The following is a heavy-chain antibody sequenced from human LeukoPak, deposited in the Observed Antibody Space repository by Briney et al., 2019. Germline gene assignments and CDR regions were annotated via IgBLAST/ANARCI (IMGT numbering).Heavy chain of an antibody. CDR3: ATPCGYSSGRGGEYFDY. CDR2: FDPEVGET. CDR1: GYTLTELF. Sequence: ASVKVSCKVSGYTLTELFMHWVRQAPGKGLGWMGGFDPEVGETMYAQKFQGRVTMSEDTATDAAYMKLRSLKYESTAVDYSATPCGYSSGRGGEYFDYWGQGTLVTVSS. J-gene: IGHJ4*02. D-gene: IGHD6-19*01. V-gene: IGHV1-24*01.